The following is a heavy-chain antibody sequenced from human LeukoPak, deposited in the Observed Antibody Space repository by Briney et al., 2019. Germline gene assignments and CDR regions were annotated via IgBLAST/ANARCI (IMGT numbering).Heavy chain of an antibody. CDR1: GFTFSSYW. V-gene: IGHV3-7*05. Sequence: GGSLRLSCAASGFTFSSYWMSWVRQARGKGLEWVANIKQDGSEKYYVDSVKGRFTISRDSAKNSLYLQVNSLRAEDTAVYYCASTTISPVGGMDVWGQGTTVTVSS. J-gene: IGHJ6*02. CDR3: ASTTISPVGGMDV. CDR2: IKQDGSEK. D-gene: IGHD2/OR15-2a*01.